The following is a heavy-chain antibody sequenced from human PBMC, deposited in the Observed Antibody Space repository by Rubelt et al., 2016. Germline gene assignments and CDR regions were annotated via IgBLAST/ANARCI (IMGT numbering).Heavy chain of an antibody. Sequence: QVQLVQSGAEVKKPGASVKVSCKASGYTFTSYGISWVRQAPGQGLAWMGWIRDSNGNTNYAQKLQGRVTMTTDTSTSTAYMELRSLRSDDTAVYYCARRDGYNWDDAFDIWGQGTMVTVSS. D-gene: IGHD5-24*01. V-gene: IGHV1-18*01. CDR1: GYTFTSYG. CDR2: IRDSNGNT. J-gene: IGHJ3*02. CDR3: ARRDGYNWDDAFDI.